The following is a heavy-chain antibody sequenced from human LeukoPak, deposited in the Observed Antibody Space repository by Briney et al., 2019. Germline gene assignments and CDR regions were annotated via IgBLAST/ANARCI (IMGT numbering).Heavy chain of an antibody. CDR3: ARDGFSSSWGLAY. J-gene: IGHJ4*02. Sequence: GGSLRLSCAASGFTVSSNYMSWVRQAPGKGLEWVSVIYSGGSTYYADSVKGRFTISRDNSKNTLYLQMNSLRVEDTAVYYCARDGFSSSWGLAYWGQGTLVTVSS. D-gene: IGHD6-13*01. CDR2: IYSGGST. CDR1: GFTVSSNY. V-gene: IGHV3-53*01.